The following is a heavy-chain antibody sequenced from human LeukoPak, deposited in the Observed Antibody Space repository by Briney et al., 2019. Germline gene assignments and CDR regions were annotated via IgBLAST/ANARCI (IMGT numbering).Heavy chain of an antibody. CDR1: GGTFSSYA. CDR2: IIPIFGTA. J-gene: IGHJ4*02. V-gene: IGHV1-69*13. CDR3: ARDTAMAPGYLDY. D-gene: IGHD5-18*01. Sequence: ASVKVSCKASGGTFSSYAISWVRQAPGQGLEWMGGIIPIFGTANYAQKFQGRVTITADESTSTAYMELRSLRSDDTAVYYCARDTAMAPGYLDYWGQGTLVTVSS.